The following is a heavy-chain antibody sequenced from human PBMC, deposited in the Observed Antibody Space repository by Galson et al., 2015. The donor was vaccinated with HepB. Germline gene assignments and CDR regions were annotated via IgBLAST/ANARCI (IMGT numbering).Heavy chain of an antibody. CDR2: TYYRSKWYN. D-gene: IGHD3-16*01. CDR3: AREGWGGTGVAFDI. CDR1: GDSVSGNSAA. Sequence: CAISGDSVSGNSAAWNWIRQSPSRGLEWLGRTYYRSKWYNDYAVSVKSRITINPDTSKNQFSLQLNSVTPEDTAVYYCAREGWGGTGVAFDIWGQGTMVTVSS. V-gene: IGHV6-1*01. J-gene: IGHJ3*02.